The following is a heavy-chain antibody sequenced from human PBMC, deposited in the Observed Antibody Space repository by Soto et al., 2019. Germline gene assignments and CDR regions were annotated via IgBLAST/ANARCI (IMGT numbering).Heavy chain of an antibody. CDR3: ARHGQDTAMVRTYYYYAMDV. CDR1: GGSISSDTYY. D-gene: IGHD5-18*01. J-gene: IGHJ6*02. Sequence: QLQLQESGPGLVKPSETLSLTCTVSGGSISSDTYYWGWIRQPPGKGLEWIGTIYYIGSTYYNPSLKSRITRSVDTSKNQLSLELSSVTAADTAVYYCARHGQDTAMVRTYYYYAMDVWGQGTTVTVSS. CDR2: IYYIGST. V-gene: IGHV4-39*01.